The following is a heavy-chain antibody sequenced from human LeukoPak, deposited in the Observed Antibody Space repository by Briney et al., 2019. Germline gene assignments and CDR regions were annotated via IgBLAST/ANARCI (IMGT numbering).Heavy chain of an antibody. CDR3: ASQYYYDSSGYYVDY. J-gene: IGHJ4*02. CDR1: GGSFSGYY. Sequence: PSETLSLTCAVYGGSFSGYYWSWIRQPPGKGLEWIGEINHSGSANYNPSLKSRVTISVDTSKNQFSLKLSSVTAADTAVYYCASQYYYDSSGYYVDYWGQGTLVTVSS. CDR2: INHSGSA. V-gene: IGHV4-34*01. D-gene: IGHD3-22*01.